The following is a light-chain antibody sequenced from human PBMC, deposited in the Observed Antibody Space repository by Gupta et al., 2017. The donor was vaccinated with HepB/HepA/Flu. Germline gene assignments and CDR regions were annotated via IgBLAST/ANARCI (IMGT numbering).Light chain of an antibody. CDR3: QIWDSSSPVV. V-gene: IGLV3-21*03. CDR2: DDS. CDR1: NIGGRS. J-gene: IGLJ2*01. Sequence: SSVLTQPPSVSGAPGKTATITCGGNNIGGRSVHWYQQKPGQAPVLVVYDDSDRPSGIPERFSGSNSGNTATLTITRVEGGDEADYYCQIWDSSSPVVFGGGTKLTVL.